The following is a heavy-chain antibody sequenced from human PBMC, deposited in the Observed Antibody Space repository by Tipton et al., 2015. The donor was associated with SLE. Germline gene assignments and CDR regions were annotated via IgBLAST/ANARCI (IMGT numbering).Heavy chain of an antibody. CDR2: IKQDGSEK. D-gene: IGHD5-24*01. Sequence: SLRLSCAASGFTFSSYWMSWVRQAPGKGREWVANIKQDGSEKYYVESLKGRFTISRDNAKNSLYLQMNSLSAEDTAVYYCARFSRDGPGAFDIWGQGTMVTVSS. V-gene: IGHV3-7*01. CDR1: GFTFSSYW. J-gene: IGHJ3*02. CDR3: ARFSRDGPGAFDI.